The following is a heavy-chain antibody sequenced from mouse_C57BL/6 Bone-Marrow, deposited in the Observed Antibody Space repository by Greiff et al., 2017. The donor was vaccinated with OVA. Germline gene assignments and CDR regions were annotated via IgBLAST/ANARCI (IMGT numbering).Heavy chain of an antibody. Sequence: EVQRVESGGGLVQPGGSLSLSCAASGFTFPDYYMSWVRQPPGKALEWWGFIRNKANGYTTEYSASVKGRFTISRDNSQSILYLQMNALRAEDSATYYCASLSTLPFDYWGQGTTLTVSS. CDR1: GFTFPDYY. V-gene: IGHV7-3*01. J-gene: IGHJ2*01. CDR3: ASLSTLPFDY. CDR2: IRNKANGYTT. D-gene: IGHD1-1*01.